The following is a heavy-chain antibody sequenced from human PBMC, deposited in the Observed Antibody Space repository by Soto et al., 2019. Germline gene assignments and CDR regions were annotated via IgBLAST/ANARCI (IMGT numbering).Heavy chain of an antibody. CDR1: GFSLTTSGVG. Sequence: QITLKESGPPRVKPTQTLTLTCSFSGFSLTTSGVGVGWIRQPPGKALEWLAVIYWDDDKRYSPSLKSRLTITKDTSKSQVVLTMTYMDPVDTATYFCAHRGYMYGNWDQGYFDYWGQGTLVTVSS. J-gene: IGHJ4*02. D-gene: IGHD5-12*01. CDR3: AHRGYMYGNWDQGYFDY. CDR2: IYWDDDK. V-gene: IGHV2-5*02.